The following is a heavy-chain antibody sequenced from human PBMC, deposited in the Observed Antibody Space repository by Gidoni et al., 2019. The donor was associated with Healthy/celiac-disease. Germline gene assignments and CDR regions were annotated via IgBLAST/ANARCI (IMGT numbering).Heavy chain of an antibody. Sequence: EVQLLESGGGWVQPGGSLRLSGAASGFTFSSYAMSWVRQAPGKGLGWVSAISGSGGSTYSADSVKGRFTISRDNSKNTLYLQMNSLRAEDTAVYYCAKLRAAAGQPWGQGTLVTVSS. D-gene: IGHD6-13*01. CDR3: AKLRAAAGQP. J-gene: IGHJ5*02. CDR1: GFTFSSYA. V-gene: IGHV3-23*01. CDR2: ISGSGGST.